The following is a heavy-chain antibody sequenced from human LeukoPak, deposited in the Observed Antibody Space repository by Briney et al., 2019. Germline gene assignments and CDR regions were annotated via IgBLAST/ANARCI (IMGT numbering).Heavy chain of an antibody. CDR1: GYSFTGYY. Sequence: ASVKVSCKASGYSFTGYYIHWVRQAPGQGLEWMGIINPSGGSTSYAQKFQGRVTMTRDTSTSTVYMELSSLRSEDTAVYYCARDPSLQVGATMYYFDYWGQGTLVTVSS. D-gene: IGHD1-26*01. CDR3: ARDPSLQVGATMYYFDY. V-gene: IGHV1-46*01. J-gene: IGHJ4*02. CDR2: INPSGGST.